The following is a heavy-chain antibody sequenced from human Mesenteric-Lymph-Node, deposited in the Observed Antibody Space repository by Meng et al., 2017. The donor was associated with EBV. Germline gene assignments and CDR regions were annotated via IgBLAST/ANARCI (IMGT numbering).Heavy chain of an antibody. CDR3: ARHYYDSSGYLDY. CDR1: GGSISSSSYY. J-gene: IGHJ4*02. CDR2: IYYSGST. V-gene: IGHV4-39*01. Sequence: HLQLQGSGPGLVKPSEPLSLTCTVSGGSISSSSYYWGWIRQPPGKGLEWIGSIYYSGSTYYNPSLKSRVTISVDTSKNQFSLKLSSVTAADTAVYYCARHYYDSSGYLDYWGQGTLVTVSS. D-gene: IGHD3-22*01.